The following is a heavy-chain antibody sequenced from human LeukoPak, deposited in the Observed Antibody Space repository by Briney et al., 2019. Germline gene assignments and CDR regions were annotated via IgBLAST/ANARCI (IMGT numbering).Heavy chain of an antibody. CDR3: ARSPGGDITLIPD. CDR1: GGSVSSGGYY. D-gene: IGHD3-22*01. Sequence: PSETLSLTCTVSGGSVSSGGYYWGWIRQPPGKGLEWFGSIYYSGSTFYNPSLKSRVTISVDTSKNQFSLKVSSVTAADTAVYYCARSPGGDITLIPDWGQGTLVTVSS. J-gene: IGHJ4*02. V-gene: IGHV4-39*01. CDR2: IYYSGST.